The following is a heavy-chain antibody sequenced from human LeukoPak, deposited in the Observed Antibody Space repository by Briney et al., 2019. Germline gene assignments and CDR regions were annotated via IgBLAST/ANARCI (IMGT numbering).Heavy chain of an antibody. CDR2: INAGNGNT. V-gene: IGHV1-3*01. Sequence: ASVKVSCKASGYTFTSYGMHWVRQAPGQRLEWMGWINAGNGNTKYSQKFQGRVTISRDTSTSTAYMELRSLRSDDTAVYYCARVGTRYYDSSGYYYGYWGQGTLVTVSS. J-gene: IGHJ4*02. CDR1: GYTFTSYG. CDR3: ARVGTRYYDSSGYYYGY. D-gene: IGHD3-22*01.